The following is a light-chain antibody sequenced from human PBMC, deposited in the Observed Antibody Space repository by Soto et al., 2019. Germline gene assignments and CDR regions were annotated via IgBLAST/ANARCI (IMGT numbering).Light chain of an antibody. CDR3: ATWDDSLSGFYV. J-gene: IGLJ1*01. Sequence: QTVVTQPPSASGTPGQRVTISCSGSSSNIGSNYVYWYQQLPGMAPKLLIYRNSQRPSGVPDRFSGSKSATSASLAISGLRSEDEADYYCATWDDSLSGFYVFGTGTKVTVL. V-gene: IGLV1-47*01. CDR1: SSNIGSNY. CDR2: RNS.